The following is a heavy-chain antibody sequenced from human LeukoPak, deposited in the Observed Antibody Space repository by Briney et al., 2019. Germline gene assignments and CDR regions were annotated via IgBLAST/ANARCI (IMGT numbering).Heavy chain of an antibody. J-gene: IGHJ4*02. D-gene: IGHD6-19*01. Sequence: GGSLRLSCAVSGFTFSSYAMSWVRQVPGKGLEWVSLVSYNGGGTYYADSVKGRFTISRDNSKNTLYLQMKSLRAEDTAVYYCAKGPWLASTGYYFDYWDQGTLVTVSS. CDR1: GFTFSSYA. CDR2: VSYNGGGT. V-gene: IGHV3-23*01. CDR3: AKGPWLASTGYYFDY.